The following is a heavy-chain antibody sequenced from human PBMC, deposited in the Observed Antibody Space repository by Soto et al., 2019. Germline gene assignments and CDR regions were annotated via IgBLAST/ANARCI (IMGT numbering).Heavy chain of an antibody. CDR1: GFTFSNAW. J-gene: IGHJ4*02. V-gene: IGHV3-15*07. CDR3: TTDRPYDYDSSSHDH. Sequence: EVQLVESGGGLVKPGGSLRLSCAASGFTFSNAWMHWLRQAPGKGLEWVGRIKSKTDGGTTDYAAHVKGRFTISRDDSKNTVYLQMNSLKTEDTAVYYCTTDRPYDYDSSSHDHWCQGTLVTVSS. D-gene: IGHD3-22*01. CDR2: IKSKTDGGTT.